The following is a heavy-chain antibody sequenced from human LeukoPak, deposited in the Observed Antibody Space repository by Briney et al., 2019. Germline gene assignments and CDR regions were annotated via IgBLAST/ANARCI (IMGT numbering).Heavy chain of an antibody. V-gene: IGHV3-23*01. CDR1: GFTFSSYA. CDR2: ISGSGGST. Sequence: GGSLRLSCAASGFTFSSYAMSWVRQAPGKGLEWVSAISGSGGSTYYADSVKGRFTISRDNSKNTLYLQMNSLRAEDTAVYYWGKDPLRIYYYDSSGYYCGGGGFDYWGQGTLVTVSS. CDR3: GKDPLRIYYYDSSGYYCGGGGFDY. D-gene: IGHD3-22*01. J-gene: IGHJ4*02.